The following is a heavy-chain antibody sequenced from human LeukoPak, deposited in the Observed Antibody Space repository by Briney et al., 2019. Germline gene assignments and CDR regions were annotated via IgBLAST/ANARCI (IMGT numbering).Heavy chain of an antibody. CDR1: GFTFSSYG. V-gene: IGHV3-30*18. Sequence: GGSLRLSCAASGFTFSSYGMHWVRQAPGKGLEWVAVISYDGSNKYYADSVKGRFTISRDNSKNTLYLQMNSLRAEDTAVYYCAKDFSLVRGDLSDYWGQGTLVTVSS. CDR3: AKDFSLVRGDLSDY. CDR2: ISYDGSNK. J-gene: IGHJ4*02. D-gene: IGHD3-10*01.